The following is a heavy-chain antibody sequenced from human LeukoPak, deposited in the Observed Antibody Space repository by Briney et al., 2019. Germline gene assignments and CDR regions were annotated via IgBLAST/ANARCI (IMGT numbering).Heavy chain of an antibody. Sequence: PSETLSLTCTVSGGSISSYYWSWIRQPPGKGLEWIGYIYYRGSTNYNPFLKSRVTISVDTSKNQFSLKLSSVTAADTAVYYCARHVTGYYFDSWGQGTLVTVSS. CDR1: GGSISSYY. J-gene: IGHJ4*02. D-gene: IGHD1-14*01. V-gene: IGHV4-59*08. CDR3: ARHVTGYYFDS. CDR2: IYYRGST.